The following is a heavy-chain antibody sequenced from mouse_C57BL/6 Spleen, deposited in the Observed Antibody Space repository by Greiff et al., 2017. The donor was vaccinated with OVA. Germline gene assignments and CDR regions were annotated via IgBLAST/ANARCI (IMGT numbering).Heavy chain of an antibody. Sequence: QVQLQQPGAELVKPGASVKLSCKASGYTFTSYWMHWVKQRPGQGLEWIGMIHPNSGSTNYNEKFKSKATLTVDKSSSTAYMQLSSLTSEDAAVYYCASDGYDFGFGYWGQGTLVTVAA. CDR1: GYTFTSYW. CDR2: IHPNSGST. V-gene: IGHV1-64*01. CDR3: ASDGYDFGFGY. D-gene: IGHD2-2*01. J-gene: IGHJ3*01.